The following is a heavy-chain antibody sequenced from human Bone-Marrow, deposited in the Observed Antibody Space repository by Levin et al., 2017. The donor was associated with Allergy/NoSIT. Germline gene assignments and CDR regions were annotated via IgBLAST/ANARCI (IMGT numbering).Heavy chain of an antibody. D-gene: IGHD2-8*01. V-gene: IGHV3-7*02. CDR1: GFTFSGYW. J-gene: IGHJ4*02. CDR2: INRDGGDG. CDR3: ARNGAWSFEF. Sequence: GESLKISCASSGFTFSGYWMAWVRQAPGKGLEWVANINRDGGDGYYVDSVEGRITISRDNARNSLDLKMNSLRVEDTAVYYCARNGAWSFEFWGQGTLVTVSS.